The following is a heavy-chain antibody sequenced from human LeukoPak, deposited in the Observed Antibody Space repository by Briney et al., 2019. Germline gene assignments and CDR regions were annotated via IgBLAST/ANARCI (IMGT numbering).Heavy chain of an antibody. J-gene: IGHJ6*03. V-gene: IGHV4-59*01. Sequence: PSETLSLTCTVSGGSISSYDWSWIWQPPGKGLEWIGYIYYSGSTNYNPSLKSRVTISVDTSKNQFSLKLSSVTAADTAVYYCARAADGSGSFGYYYYYMDVWGKGTTVTVSS. D-gene: IGHD3-10*01. CDR3: ARAADGSGSFGYYYYYMDV. CDR1: GGSISSYD. CDR2: IYYSGST.